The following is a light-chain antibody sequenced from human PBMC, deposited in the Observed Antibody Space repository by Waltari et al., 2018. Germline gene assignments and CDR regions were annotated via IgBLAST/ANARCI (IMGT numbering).Light chain of an antibody. V-gene: IGLV4-69*01. CDR1: SGHSSNV. CDR3: QTGGHGTWV. CDR2: VNSDGSH. Sequence: SVKLTCTLSSGHSSNVIAWLQQQPEKGPRYLMKVNSDGSHSKGDEIPDRFSGSSSGAERYLTISSLQSEDEADYYCQTGGHGTWVFGGGTKLTVL. J-gene: IGLJ3*02.